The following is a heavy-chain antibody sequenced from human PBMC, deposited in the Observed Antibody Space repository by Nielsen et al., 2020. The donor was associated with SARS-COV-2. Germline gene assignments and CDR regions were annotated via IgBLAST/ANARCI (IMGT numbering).Heavy chain of an antibody. CDR3: SRDCSGGSCYA. J-gene: IGHJ5*02. D-gene: IGHD2-15*01. V-gene: IGHV1-18*01. CDR1: GYTFTSYG. Sequence: ASVKASCKASGYTFTSYGISWVRQAPGQGLEWMGWISAYNGNTNYAQKLQDRVTMTTDTSTSTAYMELRSLRSDDTDVYYCSRDCSGGSCYAWGQGSLVTVAA. CDR2: ISAYNGNT.